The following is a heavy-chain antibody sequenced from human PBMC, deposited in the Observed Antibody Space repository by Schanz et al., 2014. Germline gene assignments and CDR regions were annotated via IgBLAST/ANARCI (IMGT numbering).Heavy chain of an antibody. CDR3: ARAGQDFEYSSLSPIWYFDL. D-gene: IGHD6-6*01. CDR1: RYPFTAYY. Sequence: QVQLVQSGAEVKKPGASVKVSCKASRYPFTAYYMHWVRQAPGQGLEWMGRINPNSGDTNYAQKFQGRVTMTRDTSISPAYMELSRLRSDDTAVYYCARAGQDFEYSSLSPIWYFDLWGRGTLVTVSS. J-gene: IGHJ2*01. V-gene: IGHV1-2*06. CDR2: INPNSGDT.